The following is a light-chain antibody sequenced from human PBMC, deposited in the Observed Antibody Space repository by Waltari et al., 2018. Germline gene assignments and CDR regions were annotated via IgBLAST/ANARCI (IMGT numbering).Light chain of an antibody. CDR2: SAS. J-gene: IGKJ1*01. V-gene: IGKV1-27*01. CDR1: QDISNY. Sequence: EIQMTQSPSSLSASVGDRVTITCRASQDISNYLAWYQQKPGKVPNLLIYSASTLKSGVPPRFSGSGSGTDFTLTINSLRPEDVATYYCQKYDSVPWTFGQGTKVEIK. CDR3: QKYDSVPWT.